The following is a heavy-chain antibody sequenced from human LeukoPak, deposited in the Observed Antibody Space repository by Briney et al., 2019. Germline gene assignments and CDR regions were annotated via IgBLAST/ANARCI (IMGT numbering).Heavy chain of an antibody. CDR3: VRDRAVLASTFDC. D-gene: IGHD2-15*01. V-gene: IGHV3-64D*06. J-gene: IGHJ4*02. CDR1: GFTFSGYA. CDR2: IPSNGGTT. Sequence: PGGSLRLSCSASGFTFSGYAMHWVRQAPGKGLEYVSDIPSNGGTTYYADSVKGRFTISRDNSKNTLYLQMSSLRAEDTAVYFCVRDRAVLASTFDCWGGGTLVTVSS.